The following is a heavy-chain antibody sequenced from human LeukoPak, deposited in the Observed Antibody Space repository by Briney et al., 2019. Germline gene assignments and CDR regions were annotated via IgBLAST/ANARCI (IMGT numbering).Heavy chain of an antibody. Sequence: SVKVSCKASGGTFSCYAISWVRQAPGQGLEWMGGIIPIFGTANYAQKFQGRVTITTDESTSTAYMELSSLRSEDTAVYYCARGHYDFWSGYSRAFDIWGQGTMVTVSS. CDR1: GGTFSCYA. D-gene: IGHD3-3*01. CDR3: ARGHYDFWSGYSRAFDI. V-gene: IGHV1-69*05. CDR2: IIPIFGTA. J-gene: IGHJ3*02.